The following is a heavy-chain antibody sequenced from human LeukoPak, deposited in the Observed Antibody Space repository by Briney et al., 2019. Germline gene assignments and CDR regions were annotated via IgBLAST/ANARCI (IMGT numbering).Heavy chain of an antibody. Sequence: SVKVSCKASGGTFSSYAISWVRQAPGQGLEWMGGIIPICGTANYAQKFQGRVTITTDESTSTAYMELSSLRSEDTAVYYCARDIPSRAAPAFNWFDPWGQGTLVTVSS. V-gene: IGHV1-69*05. J-gene: IGHJ5*02. CDR2: IIPICGTA. D-gene: IGHD2-15*01. CDR1: GGTFSSYA. CDR3: ARDIPSRAAPAFNWFDP.